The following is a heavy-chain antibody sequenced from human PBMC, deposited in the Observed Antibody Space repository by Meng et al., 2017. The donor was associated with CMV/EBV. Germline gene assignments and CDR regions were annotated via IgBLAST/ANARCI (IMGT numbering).Heavy chain of an antibody. CDR1: XGSISSGDYY. J-gene: IGHJ5*02. CDR3: ARGPAYYDFWSGRNWFDP. V-gene: IGHV4-30-4*08. CDR2: IYYSGST. D-gene: IGHD3-3*01. Sequence: QVQLQESGPGLVXPXXXXXLTXTXXXGSISSGDYYWSWIRQPPGKGLEWIGYIYYSGSTYYNPSLKSRVTISVDTSKNQFSLKLSSVTAADTAVYYCARGPAYYDFWSGRNWFDPWGQGTLVTVSS.